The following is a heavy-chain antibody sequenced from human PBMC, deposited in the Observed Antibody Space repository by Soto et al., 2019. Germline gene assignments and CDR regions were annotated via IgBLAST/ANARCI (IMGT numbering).Heavy chain of an antibody. J-gene: IGHJ6*02. D-gene: IGHD3-3*01. V-gene: IGHV3-48*03. Sequence: EVQLVESGGGLVQPGKSLRLSCAASGFTFSRYEMTWVRQALGKGLEWISYISSTGTTIYYADAVKGRFTISRDNAKNSLFLQLNSLRAVDTVGYFCVLAVGFLEHGLDGWGQGTRVIVSS. CDR3: VLAVGFLEHGLDG. CDR2: ISSTGTTI. CDR1: GFTFSRYE.